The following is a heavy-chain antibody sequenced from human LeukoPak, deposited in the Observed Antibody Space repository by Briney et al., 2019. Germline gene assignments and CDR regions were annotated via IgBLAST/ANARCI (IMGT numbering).Heavy chain of an antibody. J-gene: IGHJ4*02. CDR3: ASGYRFRN. CDR2: ISPNRGGP. V-gene: IGHV1-2*02. D-gene: IGHD5-18*01. Sequence: SVKVSCKASGYPFTDYYMHWVRQAPGQGLEWMGWISPNRGGPDYAQKFQGRVTMTRDTSISTAYMELSRLRYDDTAEYYCASGYRFRNWGQGTLVTVSS. CDR1: GYPFTDYY.